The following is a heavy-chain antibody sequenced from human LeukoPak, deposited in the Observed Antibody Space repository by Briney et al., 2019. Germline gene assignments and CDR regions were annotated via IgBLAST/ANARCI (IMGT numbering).Heavy chain of an antibody. CDR3: ARENYDFWSGYHRINWFDP. CDR2: IYTSGST. Sequence: SETLSLTCTVSGGSISSYYRSWIRQPAGKGLEWIGRIYTSGSTNYNPSLKSRVTMSVDTSKNQFSLKLSSVTAADTAVYYCARENYDFWSGYHRINWFDPWGQGTLVTVSS. D-gene: IGHD3-3*01. V-gene: IGHV4-4*07. CDR1: GGSISSYY. J-gene: IGHJ5*02.